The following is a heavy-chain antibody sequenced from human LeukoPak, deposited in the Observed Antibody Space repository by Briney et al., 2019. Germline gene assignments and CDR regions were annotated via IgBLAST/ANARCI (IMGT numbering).Heavy chain of an antibody. D-gene: IGHD5-18*01. V-gene: IGHV4-59*01. CDR3: ARLNVDTTMAHDY. Sequence: SETLSLTCTVSGGSISSYYWNWIRQPPGKGLEWIGYIYYSGSTNHNPSLKSRVTISVDTSKIQFSLKLSSVTAADTAVYYCARLNVDTTMAHDYWGQGTLVTVSP. J-gene: IGHJ4*02. CDR2: IYYSGST. CDR1: GGSISSYY.